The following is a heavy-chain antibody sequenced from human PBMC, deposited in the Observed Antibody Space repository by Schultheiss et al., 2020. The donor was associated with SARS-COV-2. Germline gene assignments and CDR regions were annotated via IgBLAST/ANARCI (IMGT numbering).Heavy chain of an antibody. V-gene: IGHV4-4*07. CDR3: ARVSGEYSSSWGYFDY. CDR2: IYTSGST. CDR1: GGSISSYY. Sequence: SETLSLTCTVSGGSISSYYWSWIRQPAGKGLEWIGRIYTSGSTNYNPSLKSRVTISVDTSKNQFSLKLSSVTAADTAVYYCARVSGEYSSSWGYFDYWGQGTLVTVSS. D-gene: IGHD6-6*01. J-gene: IGHJ4*02.